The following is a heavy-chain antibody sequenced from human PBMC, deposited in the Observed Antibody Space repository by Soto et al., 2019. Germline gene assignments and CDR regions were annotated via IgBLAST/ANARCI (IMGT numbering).Heavy chain of an antibody. CDR1: GGTFSSYA. Sequence: GASVSVSCKASGGTFSSYAISWVRQAPGQGLEWMGWMNPGSGDTGYAQKFQGRVTMTRDISIATAYMELSSLRSDDTAIYYCARMATFGSLNWFDPWGQGTLVTVSS. V-gene: IGHV1-8*02. J-gene: IGHJ5*02. CDR2: MNPGSGDT. D-gene: IGHD3-16*01. CDR3: ARMATFGSLNWFDP.